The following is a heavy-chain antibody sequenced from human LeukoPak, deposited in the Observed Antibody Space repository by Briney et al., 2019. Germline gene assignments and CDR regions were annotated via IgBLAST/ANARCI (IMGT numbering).Heavy chain of an antibody. CDR1: GFTFSSYA. CDR3: AKDQYYDFWSGYSRPGGYFDY. V-gene: IGHV3-23*01. J-gene: IGHJ4*02. Sequence: GGPLRLSCAASGFTFSSYAMSWVRQAPGKGLEWVSAISGSGGSTYYADSVKGRFTISRDNSKNTLYLQMNSLRAEDTAVYYCAKDQYYDFWSGYSRPGGYFDYWGQGTLVTVSS. CDR2: ISGSGGST. D-gene: IGHD3-3*01.